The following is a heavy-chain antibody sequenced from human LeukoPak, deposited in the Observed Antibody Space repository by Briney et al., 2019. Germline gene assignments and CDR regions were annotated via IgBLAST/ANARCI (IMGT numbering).Heavy chain of an antibody. D-gene: IGHD6-13*01. Sequence: GGSLRLSCAASGFTFSSYAMTWVRQAPGKGLEWVSIISGASGGSTYYADSVKGRFTISRDNSKNTLYLQMSSLRAEDTALYYCARGGGSSWYPNFDYWGQGTLVTVSS. J-gene: IGHJ4*02. CDR2: ISGASGGST. CDR1: GFTFSSYA. V-gene: IGHV3-23*01. CDR3: ARGGGSSWYPNFDY.